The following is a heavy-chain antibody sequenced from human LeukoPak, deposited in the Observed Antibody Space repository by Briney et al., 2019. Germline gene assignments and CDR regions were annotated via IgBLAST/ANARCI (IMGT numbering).Heavy chain of an antibody. Sequence: GGSLRLSCAASGFTFSSYNMNWVRQAPGKGLEWVSSISTSSSYIYYADSVKGRFTISRDNARNSLYLQMNSLRAEDTAVYYCARDSRRGWELLAGTDYWGQGTLVTVSS. J-gene: IGHJ4*02. CDR2: ISTSSSYI. CDR3: ARDSRRGWELLAGTDY. CDR1: GFTFSSYN. V-gene: IGHV3-21*01. D-gene: IGHD1-26*01.